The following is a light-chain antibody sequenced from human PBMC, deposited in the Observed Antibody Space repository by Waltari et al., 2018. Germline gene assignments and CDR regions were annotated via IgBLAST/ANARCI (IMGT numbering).Light chain of an antibody. J-gene: IGKJ3*01. CDR3: QRYDNLPIFA. CDR2: DAS. Sequence: DIQMTPSPSSLSASVGDTVTITCQASQAITNYLNWYQQKPGEAPKLLIHDASNLEPGVPSRFSGSQSGTHFTFTISSLQPEDVATYYCQRYDNLPIFAFGPGTKVNIK. CDR1: QAITNY. V-gene: IGKV1-33*01.